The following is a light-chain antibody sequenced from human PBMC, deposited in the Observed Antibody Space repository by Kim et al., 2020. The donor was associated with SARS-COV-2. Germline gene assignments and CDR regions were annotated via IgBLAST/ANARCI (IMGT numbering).Light chain of an antibody. CDR1: QSVSSN. V-gene: IGKV3-15*01. CDR2: GGY. J-gene: IGKJ4*01. CDR3: QQYNNWPLT. Sequence: SPGERATHSCRASQSVSSNLAWFQKKPGQAPRLHIYGGYNRATGIPARFSGSGSGTEFTLTISSPQSEDFAFYYCQQYNNWPLTFGGGTQVDLK.